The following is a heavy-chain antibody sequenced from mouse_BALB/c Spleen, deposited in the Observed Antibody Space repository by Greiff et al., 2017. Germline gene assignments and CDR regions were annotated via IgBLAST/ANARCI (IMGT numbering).Heavy chain of an antibody. CDR2: ISSGGSYT. CDR1: GFTFSSYG. J-gene: IGHJ4*01. D-gene: IGHD3-1*01. CDR3: ARHGAARATSAMDY. V-gene: IGHV5-6*02. Sequence: EVKLEESGGDLVKPGGSLKLSCAASGFTFSSYGMSWVRQTPDKRLEWVATISSGGSYTYYPDSVKGRFTISRDNAKNTLYLQMSSLKSEDTAMYYCARHGAARATSAMDYWGQGTSVTVSS.